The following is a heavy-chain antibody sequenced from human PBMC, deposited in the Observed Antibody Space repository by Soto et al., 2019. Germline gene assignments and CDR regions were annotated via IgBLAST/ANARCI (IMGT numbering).Heavy chain of an antibody. D-gene: IGHD2-2*01. Sequence: GGSLRLFCSASGFTFSSYAMHWVRQAPGKGLEYVSAISSNGGSTYYADSVKGRFTISRDNSKNTLYLQMSSLRAEDTAVYYCVKDTCSSTSCYNWFDPWGHATLATLSS. V-gene: IGHV3-64D*06. CDR3: VKDTCSSTSCYNWFDP. CDR1: GFTFSSYA. J-gene: IGHJ5*02. CDR2: ISSNGGST.